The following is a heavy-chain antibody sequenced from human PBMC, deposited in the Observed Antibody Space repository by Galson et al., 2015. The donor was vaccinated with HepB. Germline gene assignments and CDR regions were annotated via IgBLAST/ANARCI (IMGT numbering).Heavy chain of an antibody. J-gene: IGHJ3*02. D-gene: IGHD3-22*01. Sequence: SVKVSCKASGYTFTSYYMHWVRQAPGQGLEWMGIINPSGGSTSYAQKLQGRVTMTRDTSTSTVYMELSSLRSEDTAVYYCARGFKGGYDSSGDGAFDIWGQGTMVTVSS. V-gene: IGHV1-46*04. CDR1: GYTFTSYY. CDR3: ARGFKGGYDSSGDGAFDI. CDR2: INPSGGST.